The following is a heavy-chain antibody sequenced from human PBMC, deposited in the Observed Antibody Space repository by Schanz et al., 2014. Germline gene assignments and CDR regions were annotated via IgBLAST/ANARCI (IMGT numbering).Heavy chain of an antibody. CDR2: ISPSSGGT. V-gene: IGHV1-2*02. CDR1: GYTFPSYG. CDR3: ARESVSRTRLFDP. Sequence: QVQLVQSGSEVKKPGASVKVSCKASGYTFPSYGISWVRQAPGQGLEWMGWISPSSGGTNYAQNFQGRVTMTKDTSINTVYMELSTLTSDDTAVYYCARESVSRTRLFDPWGQGTLVTVSS. D-gene: IGHD3-3*01. J-gene: IGHJ5*02.